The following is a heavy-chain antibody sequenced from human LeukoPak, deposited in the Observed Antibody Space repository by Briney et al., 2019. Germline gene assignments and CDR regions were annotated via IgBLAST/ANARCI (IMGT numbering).Heavy chain of an antibody. Sequence: PGGSLRLSCAASGFTFSSYAMHWVRQAPGKGLEWVAVISYDGSNKYYADSVKGRFTISRDNSKNTLYLQMNSLRAEDTAVYYCAREYDSSGYFDYWAREPWSPSPQ. CDR3: AREYDSSGYFDY. J-gene: IGHJ4*02. D-gene: IGHD3-22*01. CDR2: ISYDGSNK. CDR1: GFTFSSYA. V-gene: IGHV3-30*04.